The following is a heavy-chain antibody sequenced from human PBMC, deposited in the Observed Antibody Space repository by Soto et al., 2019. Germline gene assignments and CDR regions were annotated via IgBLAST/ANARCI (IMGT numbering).Heavy chain of an antibody. CDR1: GFTFSTYA. CDR3: ARALTKDTSMVLDSFHI. Sequence: QVQLVESGGGVVQSGRSLRLSCAASGFTFSTYAMYWVRQAPGKGLEWVAVISYHGFNKFYADSVKGRFTITRDNSRNTLYLKMDSLRPEDTAVYYCARALTKDTSMVLDSFHIWGQGTNVTVSS. J-gene: IGHJ3*02. V-gene: IGHV3-30-3*01. CDR2: ISYHGFNK. D-gene: IGHD5-18*01.